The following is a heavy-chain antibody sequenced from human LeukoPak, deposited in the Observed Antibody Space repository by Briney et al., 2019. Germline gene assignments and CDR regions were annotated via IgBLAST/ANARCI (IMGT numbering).Heavy chain of an antibody. CDR3: ARVTGYYDSSGRTYYFDY. CDR1: GYTFTSYY. J-gene: IGHJ4*02. Sequence: ASVKVSCKASGYTFTSYYMHWVRQAPGQGLEWMGIINPSGGSTSYAQKFQGRVTMTRDMSTSTVYMELGSLRSEDTAVYYCARVTGYYDSSGRTYYFDYWGQGTLVTVSS. V-gene: IGHV1-46*01. CDR2: INPSGGST. D-gene: IGHD3-22*01.